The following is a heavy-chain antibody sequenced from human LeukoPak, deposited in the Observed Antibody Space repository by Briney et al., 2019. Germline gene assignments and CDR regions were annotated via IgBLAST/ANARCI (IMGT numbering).Heavy chain of an antibody. J-gene: IGHJ5*02. CDR2: ISSSSSYI. CDR1: GFTFSSYS. V-gene: IGHV3-21*01. CDR3: ARSYSGSYSGGFDP. Sequence: GGSLRLSCAASGFTFSSYSMNWVRQAPGNGLEWVSSISSSSSYIYYADSVKGRFTISRDNAKNSLYLQMNSLRAEDTAVYYCARSYSGSYSGGFDPWGQGTLVTVSS. D-gene: IGHD1-26*01.